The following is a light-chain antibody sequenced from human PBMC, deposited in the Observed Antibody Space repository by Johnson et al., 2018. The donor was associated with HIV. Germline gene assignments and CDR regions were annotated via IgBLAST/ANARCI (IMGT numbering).Light chain of an antibody. CDR1: SSNIGNNY. CDR3: ATWDTGLSAGV. J-gene: IGLJ1*01. Sequence: QSVLTQPPSVSAAPGQKVTISCSGSSSNIGNNYVSWYQQLPGTAPKLFIYENNKRPSRIPARFSGSKSGTSATLGITGLQTGDEADYYCATWDTGLSAGVFGTGTKVTVL. V-gene: IGLV1-51*02. CDR2: ENN.